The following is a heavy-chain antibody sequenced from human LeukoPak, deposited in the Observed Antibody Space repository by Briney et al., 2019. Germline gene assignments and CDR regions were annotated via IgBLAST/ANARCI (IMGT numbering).Heavy chain of an antibody. CDR2: ISGSGGST. D-gene: IGHD1-26*01. CDR3: AKCPGIVGVNFDY. Sequence: GGSLRLSCAASGFTFSSYAMSWVRQAPEKGLEWVSAISGSGGSTYYADSVKGRFTISRDNSKNTLYLQMNSLRAEDTAVYYCAKCPGIVGVNFDYWGQGTLVTVSS. CDR1: GFTFSSYA. J-gene: IGHJ4*02. V-gene: IGHV3-23*01.